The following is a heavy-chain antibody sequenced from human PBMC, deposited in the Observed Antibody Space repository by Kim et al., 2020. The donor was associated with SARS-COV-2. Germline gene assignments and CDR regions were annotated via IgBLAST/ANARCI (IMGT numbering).Heavy chain of an antibody. D-gene: IGHD2-21*01. CDR3: ARVGSSRDGYNQGFDFDY. CDR2: IYYSGST. V-gene: IGHV4-59*01. Sequence: SETLSLTCTVSGGSISSYYWSWIRQPPGKGLEWIGYIYYSGSTNYNPSLKSRVTISVDTSKNQFSLKLSSVTAADTAVYYCARVGSSRDGYNQGFDFDYWGQGTLVTVSS. CDR1: GGSISSYY. J-gene: IGHJ4*02.